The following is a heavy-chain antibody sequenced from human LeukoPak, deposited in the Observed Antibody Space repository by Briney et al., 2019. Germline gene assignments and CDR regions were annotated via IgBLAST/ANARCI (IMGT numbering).Heavy chain of an antibody. CDR2: IYYSGST. J-gene: IGHJ4*02. V-gene: IGHV4-61*01. Sequence: KPSETLSLTCTVSGGSVSSGSYYWRWIRRPPGKGLEWIGYIYYSGSTNYNPSLKSRVTISVDTSNNQFSLKLSSVTAADTAVYYCARGHLYSSSWSIHFDYWGQGTLVTVSS. CDR1: GGSVSSGSYY. CDR3: ARGHLYSSSWSIHFDY. D-gene: IGHD6-13*01.